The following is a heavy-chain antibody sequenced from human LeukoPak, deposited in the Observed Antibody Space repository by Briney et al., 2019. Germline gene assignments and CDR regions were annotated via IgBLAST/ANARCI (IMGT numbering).Heavy chain of an antibody. J-gene: IGHJ4*02. V-gene: IGHV1-18*01. D-gene: IGHD2-15*01. CDR2: ISAYNGNT. CDR1: GYTFTNYG. CDR3: ARLEHISDGYCSGGSCYFDY. Sequence: GASVKVSCKASGYTFTNYGISWVRQAPGQGLEWMGWISAYNGNTNYAQKLQGRVTMTTDTSTSTAYMELRSLRSDDTAVYYCARLEHISDGYCSGGSCYFDYWGQGTLVTVSS.